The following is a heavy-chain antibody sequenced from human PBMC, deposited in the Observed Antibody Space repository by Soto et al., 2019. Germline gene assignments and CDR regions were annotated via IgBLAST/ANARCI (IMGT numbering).Heavy chain of an antibody. CDR2: LYDLDGS. CDR3: ATWHEREHAYDV. Sequence: DVQLVESGGGLIQPGESLRLSCAAFGFTISGKKYVAWVRQAPGKGLEWVSALYDLDGSFYAASVKGRFTTSSDSSKTTVYLQMNDQRPDYTAGYYCATWHEREHAYDVWGQGTTVTVSS. J-gene: IGHJ3*01. D-gene: IGHD1-1*01. V-gene: IGHV3-53*01. CDR1: GFTISGKKY.